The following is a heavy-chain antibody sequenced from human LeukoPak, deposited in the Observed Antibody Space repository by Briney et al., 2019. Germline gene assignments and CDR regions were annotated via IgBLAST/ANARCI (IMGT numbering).Heavy chain of an antibody. V-gene: IGHV4-39*07. CDR1: GGSISSSSYY. Sequence: SETLSLTCTVSGGSISSSSYYWGWIRQPPGKGLEWIGSIYYSGSTYHNPSLKSRVTISVDTSKNQFSLKLSSVTAADTAVYYCARGRENAFDIWGQGTMVTVSS. J-gene: IGHJ3*02. CDR2: IYYSGST. CDR3: ARGRENAFDI.